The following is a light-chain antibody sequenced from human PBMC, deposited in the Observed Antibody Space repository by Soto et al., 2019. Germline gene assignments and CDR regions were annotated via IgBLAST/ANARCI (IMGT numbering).Light chain of an antibody. CDR2: HVS. V-gene: IGLV2-14*01. J-gene: IGLJ1*01. CDR1: SSDVGGYNY. CDR3: SSYTSTSTYV. Sequence: QSALTQPASVSGSPGQSITISCTGTSSDVGGYNYVSWYQQYPGKAPKLMIYHVSNRPSGVSNRFSGSKSGNXASLTISGLQAEDEADYYCSSYTSTSTYVFGTGTKLTVL.